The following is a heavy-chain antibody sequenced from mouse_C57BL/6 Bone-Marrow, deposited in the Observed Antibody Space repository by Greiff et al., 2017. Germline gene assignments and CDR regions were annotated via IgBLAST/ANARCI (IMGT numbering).Heavy chain of an antibody. D-gene: IGHD1-1*01. CDR2: INYDGSST. V-gene: IGHV5-16*01. J-gene: IGHJ4*01. CDR1: GFTFSDYY. CDR3: ARVDYGSSYYAMDY. Sequence: EVNVVESEGGLVQPGSSMKLSCTASGFTFSDYYMAWVRQVPEKGLEWVANINYDGSSTYYLDSLKSRFIISRDNAKNILYLQMSSLKSEDTATYYCARVDYGSSYYAMDYWGQGTSVTVSS.